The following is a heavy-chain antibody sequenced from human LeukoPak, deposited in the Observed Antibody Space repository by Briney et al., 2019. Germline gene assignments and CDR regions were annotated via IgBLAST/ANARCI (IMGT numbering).Heavy chain of an antibody. CDR2: INPNSGGT. J-gene: IGHJ3*02. Sequence: ASVKVSCKASGYTFTGYYMHWVRQAPGQGLEWMGWINPNSGGTNYAQKFQGRVTMTRDTSISTAYMELSRLRSDDTAVYYCARDLQWPDAFDIWAQGTMVTVSS. D-gene: IGHD6-19*01. CDR3: ARDLQWPDAFDI. V-gene: IGHV1-2*02. CDR1: GYTFTGYY.